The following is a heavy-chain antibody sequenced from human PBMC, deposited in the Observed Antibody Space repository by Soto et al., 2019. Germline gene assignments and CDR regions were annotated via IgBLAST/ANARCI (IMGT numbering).Heavy chain of an antibody. Sequence: ETLSLTCAVYGGAVNGYYCNFIRHAPWKGLEWIGEINHTGGTHYNPSLKSRVTMSVDTSKNQFSLRLSSVTAADTAIYYCATRITVFGLLIPPFDPWGQGTQVTVSS. CDR1: GGAVNGYY. D-gene: IGHD3-3*01. CDR3: ATRITVFGLLIPPFDP. V-gene: IGHV4-34*01. CDR2: INHTGGT. J-gene: IGHJ5*02.